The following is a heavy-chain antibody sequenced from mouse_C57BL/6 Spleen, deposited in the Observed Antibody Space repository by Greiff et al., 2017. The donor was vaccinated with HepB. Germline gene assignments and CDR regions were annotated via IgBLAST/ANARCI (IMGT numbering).Heavy chain of an antibody. V-gene: IGHV5-6*01. D-gene: IGHD1-1*01. CDR1: GFTFSSYG. CDR2: ISSGGSYT. Sequence: EVKLMESGGDLVKPGGSLKLSCAASGFTFSSYGMSWVRQTPDKRLEWVATISSGGSYTYYPDSVKGRFTISRDNAKNTLYLQMSSLKSEDTAMYYCARERDYYGSSYGGYWYFDVWGTGTTVTVSS. J-gene: IGHJ1*03. CDR3: ARERDYYGSSYGGYWYFDV.